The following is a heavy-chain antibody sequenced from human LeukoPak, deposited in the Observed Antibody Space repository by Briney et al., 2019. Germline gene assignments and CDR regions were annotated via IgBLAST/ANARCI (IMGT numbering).Heavy chain of an antibody. J-gene: IGHJ3*02. CDR1: GGSFSGYY. Sequence: NPSETLSLTCAVYGGSFSGYYWSWIRQPPGKGLEWIGEINHSGSTNYNPSLKSRVTISVDTSKNQFSLKLSSVTVADTAVYYCARHLIFPITMIVVVPHAFDIWGQGTMVTVSS. CDR2: INHSGST. CDR3: ARHLIFPITMIVVVPHAFDI. V-gene: IGHV4-34*01. D-gene: IGHD3-22*01.